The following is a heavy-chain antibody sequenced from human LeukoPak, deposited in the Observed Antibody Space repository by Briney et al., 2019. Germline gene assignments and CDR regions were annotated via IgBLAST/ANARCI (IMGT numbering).Heavy chain of an antibody. CDR2: ISGSGGST. Sequence: PGGSLRLSCAASGFTFSSYAMSWVRQAPGKGLEWVSDISGSGGSTYYADSVKGRLTISRDNSKNTLYLQMNSLRAEDTAVYYCAKDPAYYDFWSGYYRDYWGQGTLVTVSS. CDR1: GFTFSSYA. CDR3: AKDPAYYDFWSGYYRDY. V-gene: IGHV3-23*01. J-gene: IGHJ4*02. D-gene: IGHD3-3*01.